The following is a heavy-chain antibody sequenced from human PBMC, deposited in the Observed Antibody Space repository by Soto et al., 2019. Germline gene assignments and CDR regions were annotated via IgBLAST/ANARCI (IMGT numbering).Heavy chain of an antibody. Sequence: LRLSCAASGFTFSSNYMRWVRQAPWKGLEWVSVIYSGGSTYYADSVKGRFTISRDNSKNTLYLQMNSLRAEDTAVYYCARQSGYCSSTSCYPYWFEPWGQGTLVTVSS. CDR1: GFTFSSNY. J-gene: IGHJ5*02. D-gene: IGHD2-2*01. CDR2: IYSGGST. CDR3: ARQSGYCSSTSCYPYWFEP. V-gene: IGHV3-53*01.